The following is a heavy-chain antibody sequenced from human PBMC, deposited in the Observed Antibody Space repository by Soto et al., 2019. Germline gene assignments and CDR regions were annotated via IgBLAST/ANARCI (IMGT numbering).Heavy chain of an antibody. CDR1: GFTFSSYA. J-gene: IGHJ4*02. D-gene: IGHD5-18*01. V-gene: IGHV3-30*18. Sequence: LRLSCAASGFTFSSYAIRWVRQAPGKGLEWVAFMSSDGSNTFYADSVRGRFTVSRDNSKSTLYLQMNGLMPEDTAVYYCTKSHSTALVPYYFDYWGQGTLVTVSS. CDR2: MSSDGSNT. CDR3: TKSHSTALVPYYFDY.